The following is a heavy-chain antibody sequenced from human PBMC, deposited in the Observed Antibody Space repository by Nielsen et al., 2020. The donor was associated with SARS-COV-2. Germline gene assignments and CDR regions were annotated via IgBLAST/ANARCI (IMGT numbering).Heavy chain of an antibody. V-gene: IGHV4-31*03. Sequence: LRLSCTVSGGSVTSGGDYWSWIRQFPGRGLDYIGYIYYSGTTFYNPSLKTRLTISLDTSKNQFSLNLASVTAADTAVYYCARVTSTFAHSIDFWGQGALVTVSS. J-gene: IGHJ4*02. D-gene: IGHD2-21*02. CDR3: ARVTSTFAHSIDF. CDR1: GGSVTSGGDY. CDR2: IYYSGTT.